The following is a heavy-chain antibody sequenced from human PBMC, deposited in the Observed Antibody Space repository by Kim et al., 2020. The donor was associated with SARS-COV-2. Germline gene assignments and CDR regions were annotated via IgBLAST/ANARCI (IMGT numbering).Heavy chain of an antibody. CDR1: GFTFSSYG. D-gene: IGHD6-13*01. CDR2: IWFDGSNK. Sequence: GGSLRLSCAASGFTFSSYGMHWVRQAPGKGLDWVAVIWFDGSNKYYADSVKGRFTISRDNSKNTLYLQMNSVRAEDTAVYYCARAHPYSSSWDFYGMDV. V-gene: IGHV3-33*01. CDR3: ARAHPYSSSWDFYGMDV. J-gene: IGHJ6*01.